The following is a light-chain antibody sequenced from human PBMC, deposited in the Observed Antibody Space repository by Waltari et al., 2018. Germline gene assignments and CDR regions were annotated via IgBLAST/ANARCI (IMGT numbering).Light chain of an antibody. CDR1: SSNIGAGYD. CDR3: QSYDSSLSGSGV. V-gene: IGLV1-40*01. Sequence: SVLTPPPPVSGAPRQRVTISCNGTSSNIGAGYDVHWYQQLPGTAPKVLMYRNNNRPSGVPDRFSGSKSGTSASLAITGLQAEDEADYFCQSYDSSLSGSGVFGGGTRLTVL. J-gene: IGLJ3*02. CDR2: RNN.